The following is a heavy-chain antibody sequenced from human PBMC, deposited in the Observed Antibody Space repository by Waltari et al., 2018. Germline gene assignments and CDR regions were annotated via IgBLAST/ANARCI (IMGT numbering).Heavy chain of an antibody. D-gene: IGHD7-27*01. CDR3: ARQGGWGAVWYFDL. CDR2: IYHSGST. Sequence: QVQLQESGPGLVKPSETLSLTCAVSGYSISSGYYWGWIRQPPGKGLEWIGSIYHSGSTYYTPSLKSRVTISVDTSKNQFSLKLSSVAAADTAVYYCARQGGWGAVWYFDLWGRGTLVTVSS. CDR1: GYSISSGYY. V-gene: IGHV4-38-2*01. J-gene: IGHJ2*01.